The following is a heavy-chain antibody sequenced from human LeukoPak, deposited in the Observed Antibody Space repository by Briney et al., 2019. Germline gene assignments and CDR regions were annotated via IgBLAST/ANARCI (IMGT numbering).Heavy chain of an antibody. D-gene: IGHD5-18*01. CDR1: GFTFSSYW. CDR2: INSDGSST. V-gene: IGHV3-74*01. Sequence: GGSLRLSCAASGFTFSSYWMHWVRQAPGKGLVWVSRINSDGSSTSYADSVKGRFTISRDNAKNSLYLQINSLRAEDTAVYYCAKRIQSAMAMGYWGQGTLVTVSS. CDR3: AKRIQSAMAMGY. J-gene: IGHJ4*02.